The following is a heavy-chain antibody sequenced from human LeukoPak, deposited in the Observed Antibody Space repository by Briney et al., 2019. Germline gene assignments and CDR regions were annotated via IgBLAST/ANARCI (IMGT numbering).Heavy chain of an antibody. CDR3: ARQYDFWSGYYAFDI. J-gene: IGHJ3*02. V-gene: IGHV4-39*01. CDR1: GGSISSSSYY. Sequence: PSETLSLTCTVSGGSISSSSYYWGWIRQPPGKGLEWIGSIYYSGSTYYNPSLKSRVTIPVDTSKNQFSLKLSSVTAADTAVYYCARQYDFWSGYYAFDIWGQGTMVTVSS. CDR2: IYYSGST. D-gene: IGHD3-3*01.